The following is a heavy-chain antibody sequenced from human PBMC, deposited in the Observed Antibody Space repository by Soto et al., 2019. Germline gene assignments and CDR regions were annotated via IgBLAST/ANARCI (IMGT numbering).Heavy chain of an antibody. V-gene: IGHV1-8*01. CDR3: ARERKMYGMDV. CDR2: MNPNSGNT. Sequence: QVQLVQSGAEVKKPGASVKVSCKASGYTFTSYDINWVRQATGQGLEWMGWMNPNSGNTVYAQKFQDRGTMTRNTSISTSYMELSSLGSEDTAVYYCARERKMYGMDVWGQWTTVTVSS. D-gene: IGHD3-3*02. J-gene: IGHJ6*02. CDR1: GYTFTSYD.